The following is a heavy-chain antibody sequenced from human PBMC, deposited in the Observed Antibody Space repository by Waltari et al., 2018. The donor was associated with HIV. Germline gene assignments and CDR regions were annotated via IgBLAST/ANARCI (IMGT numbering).Heavy chain of an antibody. CDR3: ARIRFGEGSGSYYGMDV. J-gene: IGHJ6*02. CDR2: IDWDDDK. D-gene: IGHD3-3*01. Sequence: QVTLGESGPALVKPTQTLTLTCTFSGFSLSTSGMCVSWIRQPPGKALEWLARIDWDDDKYYSTSLKTRLTISKDTSKNQVVLTMTNMDPVDTATYYCARIRFGEGSGSYYGMDVWGQGTTVTVSS. CDR1: GFSLSTSGMC. V-gene: IGHV2-70*15.